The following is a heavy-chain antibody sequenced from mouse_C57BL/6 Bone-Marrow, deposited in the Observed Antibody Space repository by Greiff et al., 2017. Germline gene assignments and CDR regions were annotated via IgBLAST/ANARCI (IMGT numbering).Heavy chain of an antibody. J-gene: IGHJ2*01. CDR1: GFTFSSYG. CDR3: ARHNPIYTYFDY. D-gene: IGHD2-12*01. V-gene: IGHV5-6*01. Sequence: EVQRVESGGDLVKPGGSLKLSCAASGFTFSSYGMSWVRQTPDKRLEWVATISSGGSYTYYPDSVKGRFTISRDNAKNTLYLQMSSLKSEDTAMYYCARHNPIYTYFDYWGQGTTLTVSS. CDR2: ISSGGSYT.